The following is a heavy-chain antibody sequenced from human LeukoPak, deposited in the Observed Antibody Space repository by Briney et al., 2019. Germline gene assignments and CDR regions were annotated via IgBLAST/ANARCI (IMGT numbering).Heavy chain of an antibody. CDR3: AKATLSAIQRGNYFDY. V-gene: IGHV3-23*01. D-gene: IGHD2-21*01. CDR1: GFTFSSYA. Sequence: GGSLRLSCAASGFTFSSYAMSWVRQAPGKGLEWVSAISGSGGSTYYADSVKGRFTISRDNSKNTPYLQMNSLRAEDTAVYYCAKATLSAIQRGNYFDYWGQGTLVTVSS. J-gene: IGHJ4*02. CDR2: ISGSGGST.